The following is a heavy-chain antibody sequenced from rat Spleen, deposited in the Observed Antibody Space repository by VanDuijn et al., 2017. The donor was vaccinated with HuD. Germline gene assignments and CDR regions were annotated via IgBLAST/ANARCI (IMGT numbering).Heavy chain of an antibody. CDR1: GFTFSDYN. D-gene: IGHD1-10*01. J-gene: IGHJ3*01. V-gene: IGHV5-7*01. CDR3: TTDRLPYNNYAGFAY. CDR2: ITHDGSST. Sequence: EVQLVESDGGLVQPGRSLRLSCAASGFTFSDYNMAWVRQAPRKGLEWVAIITHDGSSTYYRDSVKGRFTISRDNAESTLYLQMDSLRSEDTATYYCTTDRLPYNNYAGFAYWGQGTLVTVSS.